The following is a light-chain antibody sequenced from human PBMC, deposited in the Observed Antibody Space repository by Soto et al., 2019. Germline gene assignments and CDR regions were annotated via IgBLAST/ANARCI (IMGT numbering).Light chain of an antibody. J-gene: IGKJ1*01. CDR1: QRVLYSSTNKNY. Sequence: DIVMTQSPESLAVTLGERATINCKSSQRVLYSSTNKNYLTWYQQKPGQPPKLLIYWASTRESGVPDRFSGSGSGTDFTLTITDLQAEDVAVYYCQQYYTTPLTFGQGTKVEI. CDR2: WAS. CDR3: QQYYTTPLT. V-gene: IGKV4-1*01.